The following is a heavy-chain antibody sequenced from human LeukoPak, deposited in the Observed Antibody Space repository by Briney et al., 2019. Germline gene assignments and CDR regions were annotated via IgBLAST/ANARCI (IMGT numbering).Heavy chain of an antibody. Sequence: GRSLRLSCAASGFTFSSYGMHWVRQAPGKGLEWVAVIWYDGSNKYYADSVKGRFTISRDNSKSTLYLQMNSLRAEDTAVYYCARGLPLIDYWGQGTLVTVSS. D-gene: IGHD2-21*02. CDR2: IWYDGSNK. V-gene: IGHV3-33*08. CDR1: GFTFSSYG. J-gene: IGHJ4*02. CDR3: ARGLPLIDY.